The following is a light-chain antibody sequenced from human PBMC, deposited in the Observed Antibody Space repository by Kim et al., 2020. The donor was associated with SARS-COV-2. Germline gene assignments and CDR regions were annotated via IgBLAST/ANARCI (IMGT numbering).Light chain of an antibody. CDR2: QDS. CDR3: QAWDSSTGGV. Sequence: SPGQTASITSSGDKLGDKYACWYQQKPGQAPVLVIYQDSKRPSGIPERFSGSNSGNTATLTISGTQAMDEADYYCQAWDSSTGGVFGGGTKLTVL. J-gene: IGLJ3*02. V-gene: IGLV3-1*01. CDR1: KLGDKY.